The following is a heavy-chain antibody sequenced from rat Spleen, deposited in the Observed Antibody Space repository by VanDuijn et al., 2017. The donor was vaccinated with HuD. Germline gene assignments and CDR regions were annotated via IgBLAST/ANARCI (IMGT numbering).Heavy chain of an antibody. J-gene: IGHJ2*01. D-gene: IGHD3-1*01. V-gene: IGHV2-30*01. CDR2: IWSGGST. CDR3: TILGY. Sequence: QVQLKESGPGLVQPSQTLSLTCTVSGFSLTSYNVHWVRQPTGKGLEWMGVIWSGGSTDYNSALKSRLSISRDTSKSQVFLKMNSLQTEDTAIYFCTILGYWGQGVMVTVSS. CDR1: GFSLTSYN.